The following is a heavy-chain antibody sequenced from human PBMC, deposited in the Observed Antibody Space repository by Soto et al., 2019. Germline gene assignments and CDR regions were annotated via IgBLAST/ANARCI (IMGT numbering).Heavy chain of an antibody. D-gene: IGHD3-16*01. Sequence: PGGSLRLSCAASGFVFSDFQFNWVRQAPGGGLEWLSSITGTSAFTEYAESIEGRFTISRDNPNKLLFLHMDNLRPEDTAVYYCARDNLAFQGAFDLWGQRTLVTVSS. CDR3: ARDNLAFQGAFDL. CDR1: GFVFSDFQ. CDR2: ITGTSAFT. V-gene: IGHV3-21*01. J-gene: IGHJ4*02.